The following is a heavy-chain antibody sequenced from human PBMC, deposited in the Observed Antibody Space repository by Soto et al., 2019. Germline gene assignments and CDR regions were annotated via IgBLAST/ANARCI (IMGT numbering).Heavy chain of an antibody. CDR2: ISSSSSYI. J-gene: IGHJ6*02. D-gene: IGHD5-18*01. Sequence: EVQLVESGGGLVKPGGSLRLSCAASGFTFSSYSMNWVRQAPGKGLEWVSSISSSSSYIYYADSVKGRFTISRDNAXXSXYXXMNSLRAEDTSVYYCARDAVDTAMVTGYYYYGMDVWGQGTTVTVSS. V-gene: IGHV3-21*01. CDR1: GFTFSSYS. CDR3: ARDAVDTAMVTGYYYYGMDV.